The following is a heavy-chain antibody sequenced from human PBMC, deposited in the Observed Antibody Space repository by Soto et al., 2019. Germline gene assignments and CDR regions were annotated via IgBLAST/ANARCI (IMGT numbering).Heavy chain of an antibody. V-gene: IGHV3-33*01. CDR3: ARYYYDSSGYYPL. CDR2: IWYDGSNK. J-gene: IGHJ4*02. CDR1: GLTFRNYG. Sequence: GGSLRLSCAASGLTFRNYGMHWVSQAPGKGLEWVAVIWYDGSNKYYADSVKGRFTISRDNSKNTLYLQMNSLRAEDTAVYYCARYYYDSSGYYPLWGQGT. D-gene: IGHD3-22*01.